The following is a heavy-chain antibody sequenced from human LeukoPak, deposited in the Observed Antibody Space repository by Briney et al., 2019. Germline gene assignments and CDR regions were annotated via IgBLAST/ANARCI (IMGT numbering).Heavy chain of an antibody. CDR1: GGTFSSYA. CDR2: INPNSGGT. D-gene: IGHD2-2*01. CDR3: AGVGGVVPAAIAAWVDY. Sequence: ASVKLSCKASGGTFSSYAISWVRQAPGQGLEWMGWINPNSGGTNYAQKFQGRVTMTRDTSISTAYMELSRLRSDDTGVYYCAGVGGVVPAAIAAWVDYWGQGTLVTVSS. J-gene: IGHJ4*02. V-gene: IGHV1-2*02.